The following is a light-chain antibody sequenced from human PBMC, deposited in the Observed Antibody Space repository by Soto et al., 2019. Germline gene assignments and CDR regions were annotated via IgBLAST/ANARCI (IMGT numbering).Light chain of an antibody. CDR2: DAS. CDR3: QHYDNLRWT. V-gene: IGKV1-33*01. CDR1: QDIANY. J-gene: IGKJ1*01. Sequence: DIQMTQSPSSLSASVGDRVTITCQASQDIANYLNWYQQKQGKAPKVLIYDASSLETGVPSKFSGSGSGTDFTFTISSLQPEDVATYYCQHYDNLRWTFGQGTKVDIK.